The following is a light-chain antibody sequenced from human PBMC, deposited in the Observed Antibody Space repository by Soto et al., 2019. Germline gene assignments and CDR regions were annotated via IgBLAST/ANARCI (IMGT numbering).Light chain of an antibody. J-gene: IGKJ2*01. V-gene: IGKV1-39*01. Sequence: DIQMTQSPSSLSASVGDRVTITCRASQSISSYLNWYQQKPGKAPKLLIYAASSLQSGVPSRFSGSGSGTDFTLTISSLQPEDFATYYCQHSYSRTFGQGTKLEIK. CDR2: AAS. CDR1: QSISSY. CDR3: QHSYSRT.